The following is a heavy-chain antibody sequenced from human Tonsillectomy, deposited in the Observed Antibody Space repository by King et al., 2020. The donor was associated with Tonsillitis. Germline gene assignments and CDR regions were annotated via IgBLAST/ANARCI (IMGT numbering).Heavy chain of an antibody. Sequence: VQLVESGGGLVQPGGSLRLSCAASGFTVSNNYMSWVRQAPGKGLEWVSIIYSGGSTYYADSVKGRFTISRDNSKNTLYLQMNSLRAEDSAVYYCERDAPDSSGLDCGAQGTLVPVSS. CDR2: IYSGGST. V-gene: IGHV3-66*01. CDR3: ERDAPDSSGLDC. D-gene: IGHD6-19*01. J-gene: IGHJ4*02. CDR1: GFTVSNNY.